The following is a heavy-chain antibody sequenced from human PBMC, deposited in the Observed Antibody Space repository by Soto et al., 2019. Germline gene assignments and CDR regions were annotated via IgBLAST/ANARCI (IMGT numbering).Heavy chain of an antibody. V-gene: IGHV3-11*01. D-gene: IGHD3-9*01. CDR2: ISSSGSTM. CDR3: AREMPRFGLLRYFDWSH. Sequence: QVQLVESGGGLVKPGGSLRLSCAASGFTFTDYYMSWIRQAPGKGLEWVSYISSSGSTMYYADSVKGRFTISRDNAKNSLYLQMNSLRAVDTAVYYCAREMPRFGLLRYFDWSHWGQGTLVTVSS. J-gene: IGHJ4*02. CDR1: GFTFTDYY.